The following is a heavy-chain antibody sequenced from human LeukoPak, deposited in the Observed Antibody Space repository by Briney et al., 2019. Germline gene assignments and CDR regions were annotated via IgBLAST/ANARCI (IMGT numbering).Heavy chain of an antibody. CDR1: EFTFSTYW. CDR2: IKQDGSER. D-gene: IGHD3-22*01. Sequence: GGSLRLSCADSEFTFSTYWMSWVRQAPGKGLEWVASIKQDGSERYYVDSVKGRFTISRDNAKNSLYLQVNSLRAEDTAVYYCARESYSSGYYYDYWGQGTLVTVSS. CDR3: ARESYSSGYYYDY. J-gene: IGHJ4*02. V-gene: IGHV3-7*01.